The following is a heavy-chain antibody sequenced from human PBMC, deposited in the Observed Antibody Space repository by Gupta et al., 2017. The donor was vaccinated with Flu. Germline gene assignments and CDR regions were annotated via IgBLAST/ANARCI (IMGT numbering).Heavy chain of an antibody. CDR1: GGSISDYY. Sequence: QVQLQESGPGLVKPSETLSLNCSVSGGSISDYYWSWIRQPPGKGLEWIGYIFYNGNTNYNPSLKSRVVMSVDTSKNQFSLNLDSVTAADTATYYCARHVWRRQFETSGFYGMDVWGQGTTVTVSS. D-gene: IGHD5-12*01. CDR2: IFYNGNT. J-gene: IGHJ6*02. V-gene: IGHV4-59*08. CDR3: ARHVWRRQFETSGFYGMDV.